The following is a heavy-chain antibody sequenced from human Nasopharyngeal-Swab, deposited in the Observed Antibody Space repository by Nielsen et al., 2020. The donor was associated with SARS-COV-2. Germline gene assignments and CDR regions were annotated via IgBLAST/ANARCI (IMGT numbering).Heavy chain of an antibody. J-gene: IGHJ4*02. Sequence: ESLKISCAASGFTFSDSAIHWVRQASGKGLAWVGRVRSKGNNYATAYSASVKGRFIIFRDDPTNTAYLQMNSLKTEDTAMYYCTRCGGGCYSGRDYWGQGTLVTVSS. CDR2: VRSKGNNYAT. CDR1: GFTFSDSA. CDR3: TRCGGGCYSGRDY. D-gene: IGHD2-15*01. V-gene: IGHV3-73*01.